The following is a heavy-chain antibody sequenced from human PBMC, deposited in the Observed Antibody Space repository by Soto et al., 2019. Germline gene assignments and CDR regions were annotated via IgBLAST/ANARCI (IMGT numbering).Heavy chain of an antibody. J-gene: IGHJ4*02. Sequence: EVQLVESGGGLVQPGGSLRLSCAASVFTFGSNWMSWVRQAPWKGLEWVANIRREGSEKYYVDSVKGRFTIYRDNAKNTLYLQMNSLRADDTAVYYCASLEWESTGYADYWGQGTLVTVSS. D-gene: IGHD3-3*01. CDR3: ASLEWESTGYADY. CDR2: IRREGSEK. V-gene: IGHV3-7*03. CDR1: VFTFGSNW.